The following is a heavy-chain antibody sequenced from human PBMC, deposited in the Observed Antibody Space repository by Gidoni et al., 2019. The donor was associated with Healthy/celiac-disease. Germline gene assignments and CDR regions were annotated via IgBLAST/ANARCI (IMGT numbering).Heavy chain of an antibody. D-gene: IGHD6-19*01. CDR1: GFTFSSYA. J-gene: IGHJ4*02. Sequence: EVQLLESGGGLVQPGGSLRLPCAASGFTFSSYAMSWVRQAPGKGLEWVSAISGSGGSTYYADSVKGRFTISRDNSKNTLYLQMNSLRAEDTAVYYCAKGELLSSGWYLDYWGQGTLVTVSS. V-gene: IGHV3-23*01. CDR2: ISGSGGST. CDR3: AKGELLSSGWYLDY.